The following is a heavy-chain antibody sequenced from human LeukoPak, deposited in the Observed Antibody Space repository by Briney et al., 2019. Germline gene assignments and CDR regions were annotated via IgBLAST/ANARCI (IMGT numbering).Heavy chain of an antibody. CDR3: AKEIVFLFGDP. D-gene: IGHD2/OR15-2a*01. J-gene: IGHJ5*02. Sequence: GPLRLSCAASGFTFSSYAMGWVRQAPGKGLEWVATIVSDGYKAYYADSVKGRFAISRDNSQNTVHLQMNSLRAEDTATYYCAKEIVFLFGDPWGQGALVTVSS. CDR2: IVSDGYKA. CDR1: GFTFSSYA. V-gene: IGHV3-23*01.